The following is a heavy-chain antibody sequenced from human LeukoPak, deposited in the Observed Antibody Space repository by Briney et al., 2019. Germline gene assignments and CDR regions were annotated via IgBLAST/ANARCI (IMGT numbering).Heavy chain of an antibody. CDR2: IYYIGST. V-gene: IGHV4-59*01. Sequence: PSETLSLTCTVSGASISGYYWSWIRQPPRKGLECIGYIYYIGSTNYNPSLKSRFTISVDTPKTQFSLTLRSVIAADAAVYYCAGVNSSGFDYWGQGTLVTVSS. J-gene: IGHJ4*02. D-gene: IGHD6-19*01. CDR1: GASISGYY. CDR3: AGVNSSGFDY.